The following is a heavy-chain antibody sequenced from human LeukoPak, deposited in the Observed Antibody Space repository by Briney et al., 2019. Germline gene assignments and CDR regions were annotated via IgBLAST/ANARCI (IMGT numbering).Heavy chain of an antibody. CDR1: GFTFSSYS. Sequence: GGSLRLSCAASGFTFSSYSMNWVRHAPGKGPEWGSSISSSSSYIYYADSVKGRFTISRDNAKNSLYLQVNSLRPEDTAISYCVRDDLSVWGQGTLVPVSS. CDR2: ISSSSSYI. CDR3: VRDDLSV. J-gene: IGHJ3*01. V-gene: IGHV3-21*01.